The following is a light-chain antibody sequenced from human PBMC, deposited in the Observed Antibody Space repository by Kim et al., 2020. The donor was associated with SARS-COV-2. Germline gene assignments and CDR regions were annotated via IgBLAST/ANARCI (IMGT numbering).Light chain of an antibody. CDR1: SLRSYY. CDR3: NSRDSNENVF. Sequence: VAVGHTVRITCQGDSLRSYYATWYQQKPGQAPILVIYGKNNRPSGIPDRFSGSSSGNTASLTITGTQAGDEADYYCNSRDSNENVFFGGGTQLTVL. CDR2: GKN. J-gene: IGLJ2*01. V-gene: IGLV3-19*01.